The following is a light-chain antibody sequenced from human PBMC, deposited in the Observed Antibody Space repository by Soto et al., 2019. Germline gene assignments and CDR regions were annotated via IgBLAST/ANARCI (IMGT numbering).Light chain of an antibody. CDR2: GAS. Sequence: EIVLTQSPGTRSLSPGERATLSCRASQSVSSSYLAWYQQKPGQAPRLLIYGASSRATGIPDRFSGSGSGTVFTLTISRLEPEDFAVYYCQQYGSSPGCTFGQGPKLEIK. J-gene: IGKJ2*02. V-gene: IGKV3-20*01. CDR3: QQYGSSPGCT. CDR1: QSVSSSY.